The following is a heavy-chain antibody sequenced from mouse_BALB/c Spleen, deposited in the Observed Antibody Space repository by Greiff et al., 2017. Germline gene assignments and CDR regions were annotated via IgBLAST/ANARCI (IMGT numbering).Heavy chain of an antibody. CDR2: ISSGSSTI. Sequence: EVQLVESGGGLVQPGGSRKLSCAASGFTFSSFGMHWVRQAPEKGLEWVAYISSGSSTIYYADTVKGRFTISRDNPKNTLFLQMTSLRSEDTAMYYCARFDGYYALDYWGQGTTLTVSS. J-gene: IGHJ2*01. D-gene: IGHD2-3*01. V-gene: IGHV5-17*02. CDR3: ARFDGYYALDY. CDR1: GFTFSSFG.